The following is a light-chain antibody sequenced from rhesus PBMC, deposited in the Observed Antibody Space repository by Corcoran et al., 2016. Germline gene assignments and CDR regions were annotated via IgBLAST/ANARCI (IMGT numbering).Light chain of an antibody. J-gene: IGKJ4*01. Sequence: DIQMTQSPSSLSASVGDRVTITCRASETVNNYFNWYQQKPGKAPKLLIYKASTLQSGVPSRFSGSGYGTDYTFTISSLKPEDVATYYCQHGYGTPLTFGGGTKVELK. CDR1: ETVNNY. V-gene: IGKV1-74*01. CDR3: QHGYGTPLT. CDR2: KAS.